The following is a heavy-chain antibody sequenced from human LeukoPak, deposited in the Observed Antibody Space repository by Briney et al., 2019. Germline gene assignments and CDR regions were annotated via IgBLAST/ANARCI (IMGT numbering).Heavy chain of an antibody. CDR2: ISSNGGST. J-gene: IGHJ3*02. Sequence: GGSLRLSCSASGFTFSWHAMHWVRQAPGKGLEYVSAISSNGGSTYYADSVKGRFTISRDNSKNTLYLQMSSPRAEDTAVFYCVRTSSGYSPIWGQGTMVTVSS. CDR3: VRTSSGYSPI. D-gene: IGHD3-22*01. CDR1: GFTFSWHA. V-gene: IGHV3-64D*06.